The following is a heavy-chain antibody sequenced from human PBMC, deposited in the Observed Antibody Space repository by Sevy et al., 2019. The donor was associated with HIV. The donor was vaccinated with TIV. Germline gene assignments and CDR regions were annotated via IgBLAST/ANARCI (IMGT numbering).Heavy chain of an antibody. V-gene: IGHV1-24*01. Sequence: ASVKVSCKVSGYTLTELSMHWVRQAPGKGLEWRATFDPEDGETIYAQKFQGRVTMTEDTSTDTAYMELSSLRSEDTAVYYCSTTRDYYDSSGYPFDYWCQGTLVTVSS. CDR2: FDPEDGET. J-gene: IGHJ4*02. D-gene: IGHD3-22*01. CDR1: GYTLTELS. CDR3: STTRDYYDSSGYPFDY.